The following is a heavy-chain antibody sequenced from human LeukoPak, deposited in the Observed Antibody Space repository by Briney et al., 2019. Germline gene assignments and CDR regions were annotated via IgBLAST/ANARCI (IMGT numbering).Heavy chain of an antibody. CDR3: AREPTSGREPTSGRPLDY. J-gene: IGHJ4*02. V-gene: IGHV4-4*07. CDR2: ILPSGTT. CDR1: GDSFSSQH. Sequence: PSETLSLTCTLSGDSFSSQHWSWIRQSAGKGLEWIGRILPSGTTRYNPSLKSRVTVSLDTSKTQFSLRLASVTAADSAVYYCAREPTSGREPTSGRPLDYWGQGTLVTVSS. D-gene: IGHD5-12*01.